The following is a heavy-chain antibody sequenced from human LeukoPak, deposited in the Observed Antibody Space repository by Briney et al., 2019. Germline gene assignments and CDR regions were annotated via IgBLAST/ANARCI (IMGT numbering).Heavy chain of an antibody. J-gene: IGHJ6*03. V-gene: IGHV1-18*01. CDR1: GYTFTSYG. CDR3: AKTRTDYDILTGYQFEEYYYYMDV. Sequence: ASVKVSCKASGYTFTSYGISWVRQAPGQGLEWMGWISAYNGNTNYAQKLQGRVTMTTDTSTSTAYMELRSLRSDDTAVYYCAKTRTDYDILTGYQFEEYYYYMDVWGKGTTVTISS. D-gene: IGHD3-9*01. CDR2: ISAYNGNT.